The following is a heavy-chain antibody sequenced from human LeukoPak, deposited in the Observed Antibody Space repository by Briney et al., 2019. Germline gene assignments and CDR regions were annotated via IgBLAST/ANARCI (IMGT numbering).Heavy chain of an antibody. CDR3: ARSIVPAAIFDY. V-gene: IGHV4-30-4*08. Sequence: SETLSLTCTVSGGSISSGDYYWSWIRQPPGKGLEWIGYIYYSGSTYYNPSLKSRVTISVDTSKNQFSLKLSSVTAADTAMYYCARSIVPAAIFDYWGQGTLVTVSS. CDR2: IYYSGST. J-gene: IGHJ4*02. D-gene: IGHD2-2*01. CDR1: GGSISSGDYY.